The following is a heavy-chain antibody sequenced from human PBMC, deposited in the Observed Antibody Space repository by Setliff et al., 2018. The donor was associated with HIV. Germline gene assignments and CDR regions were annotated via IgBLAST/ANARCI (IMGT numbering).Heavy chain of an antibody. CDR2: IITLFGEA. V-gene: IGHV1-69*13. J-gene: IGHJ4*02. CDR3: ARQPYYDDDGTNLPSEWRVLG. Sequence: GPSVKVSCKASGYTFTSYGISWVRQAPGQGLEWMGGIITLFGEANYAQKFQGRVTITADESTSTAYMELNSLRSDDAAVYYCARQPYYDDDGTNLPSEWRVLGWGQGTLVTVSP. D-gene: IGHD3-16*01. CDR1: GYTFTSYG.